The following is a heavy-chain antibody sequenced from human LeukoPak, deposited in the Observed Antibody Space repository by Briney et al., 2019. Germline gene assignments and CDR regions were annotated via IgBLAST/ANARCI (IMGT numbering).Heavy chain of an antibody. J-gene: IGHJ4*02. Sequence: PSETLSLTCTVSGGSISTNTYYWGWIRQPPGQGLEWIGSIHYAGSTYYNPSLKSRVTLSVDTSMNQFSLKLSSVTAADTALYYCATSGTLYSHFDYWGQGTLVTVSS. V-gene: IGHV4-39*01. CDR1: GGSISTNTYY. CDR3: ATSGTLYSHFDY. D-gene: IGHD3-10*01. CDR2: IHYAGST.